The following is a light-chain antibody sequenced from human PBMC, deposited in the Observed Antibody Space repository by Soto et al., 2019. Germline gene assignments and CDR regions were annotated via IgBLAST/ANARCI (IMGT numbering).Light chain of an antibody. CDR1: SSNIGGNS. CDR2: DDN. J-gene: IGLJ1*01. Sequence: QSVLPPSPSGPAAPGQKVTISCSATSSNIGGNSVSWYQQLPGTAPKRLIYDDNKRPSGIPDRFYGSKPGTWATLGITGFQTGHEADYYCGSWDSSLSAYVFGTGTKVNVL. V-gene: IGLV1-51*01. CDR3: GSWDSSLSAYV.